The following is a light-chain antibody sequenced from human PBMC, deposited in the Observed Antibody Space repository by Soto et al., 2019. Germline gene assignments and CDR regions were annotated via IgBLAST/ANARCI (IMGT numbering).Light chain of an antibody. CDR3: QQLNYYPLT. J-gene: IGKJ4*02. CDR1: QGINSY. V-gene: IGKV1-9*01. CDR2: GAS. Sequence: DINLTQSPSFLSASVGDRVTITCRASQGINSYLAWYQQKPGKAPKLLIYGASTLQSGVPSRFSGSESGTEFTLTISSLQPDDFATYFCQQLNYYPLTFGGGTKVESK.